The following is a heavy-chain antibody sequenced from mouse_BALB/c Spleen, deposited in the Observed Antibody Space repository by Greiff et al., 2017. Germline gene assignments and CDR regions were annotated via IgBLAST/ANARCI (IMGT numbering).Heavy chain of an antibody. Sequence: QVHVQQSGAELAKPGASVKMSCKASGYTFTSYWMHWVKQRPGQGLEWIGYINPSTGYTEYNQKFKDKATLTADKSSSTAYMQLSSLTSEDSAVYYCARDYGSSYLFAYWGQGTLVTVSA. J-gene: IGHJ3*01. CDR3: ARDYGSSYLFAY. CDR1: GYTFTSYW. D-gene: IGHD1-1*01. CDR2: INPSTGYT. V-gene: IGHV1-7*01.